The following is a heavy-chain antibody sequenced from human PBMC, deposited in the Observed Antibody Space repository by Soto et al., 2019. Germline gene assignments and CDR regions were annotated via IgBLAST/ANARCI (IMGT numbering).Heavy chain of an antibody. CDR2: ISGSGSST. V-gene: IGHV3-23*04. Sequence: VQLVESGGGLVQPGGSLRLSCAASGFTFSSYAMTWVRQAPGKGLEWVSSISGSGSSTYYVDSVKGRFTISRDTSENTVYLQMNSLRAEDTAVYYCAKASGARGTQLSDYWGQGTLVTVSS. D-gene: IGHD2-2*01. CDR1: GFTFSSYA. CDR3: AKASGARGTQLSDY. J-gene: IGHJ4*02.